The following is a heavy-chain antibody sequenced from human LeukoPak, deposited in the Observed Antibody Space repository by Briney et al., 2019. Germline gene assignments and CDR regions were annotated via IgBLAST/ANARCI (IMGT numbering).Heavy chain of an antibody. CDR1: GFSLSTSGVG. V-gene: IGHV2-5*01. Sequence: SGPTLVNPTQTLTLTCTFSGFSLSTSGVGVGWIRQPPGKALEWLALIYWNDDKRYSPSLKSRLTITKDTSKNQVVLTMTNMDPVDTATYYCAHTPISGRLRWLYYYYYMDVWGKGTTVTISS. D-gene: IGHD3-10*01. J-gene: IGHJ6*03. CDR2: IYWNDDK. CDR3: AHTPISGRLRWLYYYYYMDV.